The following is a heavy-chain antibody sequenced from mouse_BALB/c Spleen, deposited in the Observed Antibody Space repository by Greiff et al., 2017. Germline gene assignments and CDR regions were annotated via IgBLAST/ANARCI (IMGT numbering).Heavy chain of an antibody. D-gene: IGHD2-1*01. Sequence: QVQLKDSGAELMKPGASVKISCKATGYTFSSYWIEWVKQRPGHGLEWIGEILPGSGSTNYNEKFKGKATFTADTSSNTAYMQLSSLTSEDSAVYYCARYGNYRGYYAMDYWGQGTSVTVSS. J-gene: IGHJ4*01. CDR1: GYTFSSYW. CDR3: ARYGNYRGYYAMDY. V-gene: IGHV1-9*01. CDR2: ILPGSGST.